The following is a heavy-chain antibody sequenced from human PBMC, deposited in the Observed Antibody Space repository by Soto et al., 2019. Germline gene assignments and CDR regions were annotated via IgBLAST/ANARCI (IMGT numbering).Heavy chain of an antibody. D-gene: IGHD2-21*01. J-gene: IGHJ4*02. CDR3: AKDSPSYSTSPFYFDS. CDR2: ITSNGDST. V-gene: IGHV3-23*01. CDR1: GFDFNKYA. Sequence: GGSLRLSCAAFGFDFNKYALTWVRQAPGKGLQWVSSITSNGDSTYYADSVKGRFTTSRDNSKNTLYLQMNSLRADDTAVFYCAKDSPSYSTSPFYFDSWGQGTLVTVSS.